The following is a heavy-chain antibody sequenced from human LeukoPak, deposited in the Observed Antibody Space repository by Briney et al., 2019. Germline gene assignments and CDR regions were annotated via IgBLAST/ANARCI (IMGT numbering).Heavy chain of an antibody. CDR2: IKQDGSEK. CDR3: ARDFSGAIDY. J-gene: IGHJ4*02. CDR1: GFTFSSYW. V-gene: IGHV3-7*01. D-gene: IGHD3-10*01. Sequence: GGSLRLSCAASGFTFSSYWMSWVRQAPGKGLEWVANIKQDGSEKYYVDSVKGRFTISRDNAKNTVYLQMNSLRAEDTAVYFCARDFSGAIDYWGQGTQVTVSS.